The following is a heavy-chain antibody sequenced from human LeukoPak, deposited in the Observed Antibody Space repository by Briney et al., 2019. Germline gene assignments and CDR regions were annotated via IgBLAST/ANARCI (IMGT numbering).Heavy chain of an antibody. J-gene: IGHJ4*02. D-gene: IGHD3-22*01. Sequence: ASVKVSCKASGYTFTGHYMHWVRQAPGQGLEWMGWINPKNAGTNFAQRFQGRVTMTRDTSISTAYMELSRLRSDDTAVYYCARGTYYYDSSGSHGDYWGQGTLVTVSS. CDR2: INPKNAGT. CDR1: GYTFTGHY. V-gene: IGHV1-2*02. CDR3: ARGTYYYDSSGSHGDY.